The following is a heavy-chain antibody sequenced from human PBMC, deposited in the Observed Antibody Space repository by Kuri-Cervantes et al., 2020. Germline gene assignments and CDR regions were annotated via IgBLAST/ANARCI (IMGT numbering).Heavy chain of an antibody. V-gene: IGHV3-7*01. Sequence: GGSLRLAWVASGFTFSSYWMSWVRQAPGKGLEWVANIRGDGREKYYVDSVKGRFTISRDNAKNSLYLQMNSLRAEDTAVYYCARPGGDEGSFDYWGQGTLVTVSS. J-gene: IGHJ4*02. CDR3: ARPGGDEGSFDY. CDR1: GFTFSSYW. CDR2: IRGDGREK. D-gene: IGHD3-16*01.